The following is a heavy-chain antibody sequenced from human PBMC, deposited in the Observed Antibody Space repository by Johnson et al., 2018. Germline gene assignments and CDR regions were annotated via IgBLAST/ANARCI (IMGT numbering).Heavy chain of an antibody. V-gene: IGHV5-51*03. CDR3: ARREMATIDDAFDI. Sequence: VQLVQSGAEVKKPGESRKISCKGSGYSFTTHWIGWVRPMPGKGLEWMGIIYPGDSDTRYSPSFQVQVTISADKSIRTAYRQWSSLKASDTAMYYCARREMATIDDAFDIWGQGTMVTVSS. D-gene: IGHD5-24*01. J-gene: IGHJ3*02. CDR1: GYSFTTHW. CDR2: IYPGDSDT.